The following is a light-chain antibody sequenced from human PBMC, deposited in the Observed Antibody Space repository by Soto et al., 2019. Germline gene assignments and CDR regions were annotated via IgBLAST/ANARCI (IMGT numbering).Light chain of an antibody. CDR2: DAS. CDR3: QQGSNWPPLT. V-gene: IGKV3-11*01. Sequence: EIVLTQSPATLSLSPGERATLSCRASQSVSSYLAWYQQKPGQAPRLLIYDASNRATGIPARFSGSGSGTDFTLTISSLEPEDFAVYYCQQGSNWPPLTFCGGTKVEIK. J-gene: IGKJ4*01. CDR1: QSVSSY.